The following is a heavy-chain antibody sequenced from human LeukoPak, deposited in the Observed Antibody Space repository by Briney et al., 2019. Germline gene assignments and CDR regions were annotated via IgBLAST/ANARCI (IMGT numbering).Heavy chain of an antibody. CDR1: GFTFTSYG. V-gene: IGHV3-30*02. J-gene: IGHJ4*02. Sequence: GGSLRLSCAASGFTFTSYGMHWVRQAPGMGLEWVTYIQYDGNFQYYADSVKGRFTISRDNSENTLYLHMNSLRAEDTAMYYCAREMGAQHLLKNFDYWGQGILVTVFS. CDR3: AREMGAQHLLKNFDY. CDR2: IQYDGNFQ. D-gene: IGHD1-26*01.